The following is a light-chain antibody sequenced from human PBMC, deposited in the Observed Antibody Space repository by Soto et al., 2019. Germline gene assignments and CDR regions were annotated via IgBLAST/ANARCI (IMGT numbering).Light chain of an antibody. J-gene: IGKJ1*01. CDR2: GAS. Sequence: EIVMTQSTATLSVSPGERVTLSCRASQSVKNNMAWYQQKPGQVPRVLIYGASTRATGIPARFSGSGSGTEFTLTITNLQPEDFAVYHCQQYDNWPPWTFGQGTKVEIK. CDR1: QSVKNN. V-gene: IGKV3-15*01. CDR3: QQYDNWPPWT.